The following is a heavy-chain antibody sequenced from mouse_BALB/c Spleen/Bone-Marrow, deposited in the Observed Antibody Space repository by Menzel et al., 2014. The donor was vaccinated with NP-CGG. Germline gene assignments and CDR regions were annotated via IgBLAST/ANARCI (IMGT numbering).Heavy chain of an antibody. D-gene: IGHD2-4*01. CDR2: IDPANGNT. V-gene: IGHV14-3*02. J-gene: IGHJ3*01. Sequence: VQLHQSGAELVKPGASVKLSCTASGFNIKDTYMHWVKQRPEQGLEWIGRIDPANGNTKYDPKFQGKATITADTSSNTAYLQLSSLTSEDTAVYYCAVYDYEGFAYWGQGTLVTVSA. CDR3: AVYDYEGFAY. CDR1: GFNIKDTY.